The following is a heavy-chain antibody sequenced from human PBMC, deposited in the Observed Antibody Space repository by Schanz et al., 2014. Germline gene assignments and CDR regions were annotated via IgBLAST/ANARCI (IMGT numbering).Heavy chain of an antibody. CDR2: ISYHGSER. CDR1: GFSFSDYG. D-gene: IGHD3-16*01. Sequence: VYLVESGGGLVQPGGSLRLSCAGSGFSFSDYGMHWVCQAPGRGLEWVAVISYHGSERYYADSVKGRFTISRDSARNSLYLQMSSLRAEDTAVYYCARGTPFLCDYWGQGTLVTVSS. V-gene: IGHV3-30*03. CDR3: ARGTPFLCDY. J-gene: IGHJ4*02.